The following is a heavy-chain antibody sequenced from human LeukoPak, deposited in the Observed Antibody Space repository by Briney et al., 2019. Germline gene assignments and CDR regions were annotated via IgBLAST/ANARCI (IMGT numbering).Heavy chain of an antibody. V-gene: IGHV4-39*01. Sequence: PSETLSLTCTVSGGSISSSSYYWGWIRQPPGKGLEWIGSIYYSGSTYYNPSLKSRVTISVDTSKNQFSLKLSSVTAADTAVYYRASPIYYYGSGSYYGPPDYYGMDVWGQGTTVTVSS. CDR2: IYYSGST. CDR3: ASPIYYYGSGSYYGPPDYYGMDV. CDR1: GGSISSSSYY. J-gene: IGHJ6*02. D-gene: IGHD3-10*01.